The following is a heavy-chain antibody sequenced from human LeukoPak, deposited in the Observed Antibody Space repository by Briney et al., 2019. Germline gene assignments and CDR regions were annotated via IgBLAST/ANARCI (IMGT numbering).Heavy chain of an antibody. J-gene: IGHJ3*01. Sequence: PSETLSLTCTVSGFTFSSYWMSWVRQAPGKGLEWVANIKQDGSEKYYVDSVKGRFTISRDNAKNSLYLQMKSLRAEDTAVYYCAMKAVPRPRLHDAFDFWGQGTVVSVSS. CDR3: AMKAVPRPRLHDAFDF. D-gene: IGHD5-24*01. CDR2: IKQDGSEK. CDR1: GFTFSSYW. V-gene: IGHV3-7*01.